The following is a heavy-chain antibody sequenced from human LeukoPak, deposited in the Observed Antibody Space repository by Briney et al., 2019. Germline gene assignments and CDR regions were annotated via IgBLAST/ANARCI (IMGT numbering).Heavy chain of an antibody. J-gene: IGHJ5*02. CDR1: GFTFDDYA. V-gene: IGHV3-43*02. Sequence: GGSLRLSCAASGFTFDDYAMHWVRQAPGKRLEWVSLISGDGGSTYYAGSVKGRFTISRDNSKNSLYLQMNSLRTEDTALYYSAKNVLLWFGESSFDPWGQGTLVTVSS. CDR2: ISGDGGST. D-gene: IGHD3-10*01. CDR3: AKNVLLWFGESSFDP.